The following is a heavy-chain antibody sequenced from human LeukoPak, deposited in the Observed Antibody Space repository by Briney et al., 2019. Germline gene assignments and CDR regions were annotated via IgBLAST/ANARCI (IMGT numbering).Heavy chain of an antibody. Sequence: SETLSLTCTVSGGSISSSSYYWGWIRQPPGKGLEWIGSIYYSGSTYYNPSLKSRVTISVDTSKNQFSLKLSSVTAADTAVYYCARGAYPSIAAAGTSRNYYYYGMDVWGQGTLVTVSS. D-gene: IGHD6-13*01. CDR2: IYYSGST. J-gene: IGHJ6*02. CDR3: ARGAYPSIAAAGTSRNYYYYGMDV. CDR1: GGSISSSSYY. V-gene: IGHV4-39*01.